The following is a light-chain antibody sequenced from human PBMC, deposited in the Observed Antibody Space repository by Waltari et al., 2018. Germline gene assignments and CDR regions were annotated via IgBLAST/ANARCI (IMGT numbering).Light chain of an antibody. Sequence: DIQMTQSPSSLSASVGDRVTITCQASQDITNNLAWYQQELGKVPKLLIYKASSLQSGVPSRFSGSGSGTDFTLTISNLQPEDFATYFCQHGYATPFTFGPGTKLDIK. J-gene: IGKJ3*01. V-gene: IGKV1-NL1*01. CDR3: QHGYATPFT. CDR1: QDITNN. CDR2: KAS.